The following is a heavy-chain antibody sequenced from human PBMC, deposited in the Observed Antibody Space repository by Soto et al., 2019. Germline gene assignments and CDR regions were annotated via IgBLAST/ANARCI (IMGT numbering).Heavy chain of an antibody. J-gene: IGHJ5*02. V-gene: IGHV1-18*01. Sequence: ASVKVSCKPSGYTITTYGITWVRQAPGQGLEWMGWISPYNAKTNYAQKFQGRVTMTTDTPTSTAYMELRNLSSDDTAVYYCARDRDVLTGFKTFNWLDPWG. CDR2: ISPYNAKT. D-gene: IGHD3-9*01. CDR3: ARDRDVLTGFKTFNWLDP. CDR1: GYTITTYG.